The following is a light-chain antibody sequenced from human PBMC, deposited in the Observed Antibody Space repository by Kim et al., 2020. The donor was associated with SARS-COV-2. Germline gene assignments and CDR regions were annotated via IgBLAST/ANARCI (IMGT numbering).Light chain of an antibody. CDR1: NNHVGNQG. J-gene: IGLJ3*02. V-gene: IGLV10-54*04. CDR2: RNN. CDR3: SAWDSSLNAWV. Sequence: QAGLTQPPSVSKGLRQTATLTCTGNNNHVGNQGAAWLQQHQGHPPKLLSYRNNNRPSGISERFSASRSGDTASLTITGLQPEDETDYYCSAWDSSLNAWVFGGGTQLTVL.